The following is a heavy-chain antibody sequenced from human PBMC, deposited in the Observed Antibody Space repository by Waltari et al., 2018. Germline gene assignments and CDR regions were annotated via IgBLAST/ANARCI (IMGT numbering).Heavy chain of an antibody. CDR1: GFTFSNYW. V-gene: IGHV3-7*03. Sequence: EVQLVESGGDLVQPGGSLRLSCVASGFTFSNYWMSWVRQAPGNGLQWVADIKGDGSKKYYVDSVKGRFTISRDNAEKSVYLQMSSLRAEDTAIYYCARDNSITGTTWGFDLWGQGTLVTISS. CDR2: IKGDGSKK. D-gene: IGHD1-20*01. CDR3: ARDNSITGTTWGFDL. J-gene: IGHJ5*02.